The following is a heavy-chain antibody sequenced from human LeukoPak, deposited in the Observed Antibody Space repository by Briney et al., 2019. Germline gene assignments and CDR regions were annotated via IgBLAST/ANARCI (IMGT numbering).Heavy chain of an antibody. CDR2: IRSKANSYAT. J-gene: IGHJ4*02. D-gene: IGHD3-22*01. V-gene: IGHV3-73*01. CDR1: GFTFSGFA. CDR3: NYYDSRAGPR. Sequence: GGSRRLSCAASGFTFSGFAMHWVRQASGKGLEWVGRIRSKANSYATEYAASVKGRFTISRDESKNTAYLQMSSLKTEDTAIYCSNYYDSRAGPRWGQGTLVTVFS.